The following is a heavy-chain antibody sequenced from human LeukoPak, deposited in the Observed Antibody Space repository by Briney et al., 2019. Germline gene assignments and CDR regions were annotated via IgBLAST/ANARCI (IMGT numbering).Heavy chain of an antibody. CDR3: ARSRRYYDILTGAHTLYYFDY. J-gene: IGHJ4*02. Sequence: PSETLSLTCTVSGGSVSSGSYYWSWIRQPPGKGLEWIGYIYYSRSTNYNPSLKSRVTISVDTSKNQFSLKLSSVTAADTAVYYCARSRRYYDILTGAHTLYYFDYWGQGTLVTVSS. D-gene: IGHD3-9*01. V-gene: IGHV4-61*01. CDR2: IYYSRST. CDR1: GGSVSSGSYY.